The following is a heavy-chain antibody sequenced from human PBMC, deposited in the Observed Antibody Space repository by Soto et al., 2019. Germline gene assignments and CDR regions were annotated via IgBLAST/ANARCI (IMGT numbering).Heavy chain of an antibody. Sequence: ASVKVSCKASGGTFSSYAISWVRQAPGQGLEWMGGIIPIFGTANYAQKFQGRVTITADESTSTAYMELSSLRSEDTAVYYCARVVGEAAAGNRLIPAYYYYYYYGMDVWGQGTTVTVSS. CDR2: IIPIFGTA. V-gene: IGHV1-69*13. J-gene: IGHJ6*02. D-gene: IGHD6-13*01. CDR3: ARVVGEAAAGNRLIPAYYYYYYYGMDV. CDR1: GGTFSSYA.